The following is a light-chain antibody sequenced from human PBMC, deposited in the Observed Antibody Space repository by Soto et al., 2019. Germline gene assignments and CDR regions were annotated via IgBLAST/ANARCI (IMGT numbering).Light chain of an antibody. V-gene: IGKV3-20*01. CDR1: QSVSSSY. Sequence: EIVWTQSPGTLSLSPGERATLSCRASQSVSSSYLVWYQQKPGQAPRLLIYGASSRATGIPDRFSGSGSGTDFSLTISRLEPEDFAVYYCQQYGSSGYTFGQGTQLEIK. CDR3: QQYGSSGYT. CDR2: GAS. J-gene: IGKJ2*01.